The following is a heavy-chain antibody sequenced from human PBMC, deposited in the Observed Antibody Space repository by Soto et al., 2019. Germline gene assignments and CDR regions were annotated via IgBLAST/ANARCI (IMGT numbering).Heavy chain of an antibody. Sequence: PGGSLRLSCAASAFTFSDHDVGWFRQAPGKGLVWVGRTRNKANRYTTEYAASVKGRFTISRDDSKNSLYLQMNSLKTEDTAVYYCARGGYCSSTSCHSDYYGMDVWGQGTTVTVSS. CDR2: TRNKANRYTT. V-gene: IGHV3-72*01. CDR1: AFTFSDHD. D-gene: IGHD2-2*01. J-gene: IGHJ6*02. CDR3: ARGGYCSSTSCHSDYYGMDV.